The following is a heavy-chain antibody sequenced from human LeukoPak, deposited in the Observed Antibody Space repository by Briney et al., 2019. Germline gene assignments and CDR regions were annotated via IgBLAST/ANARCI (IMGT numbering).Heavy chain of an antibody. CDR2: ISPDKGNT. J-gene: IGHJ4*02. V-gene: IGHV1-18*01. CDR1: GYTFTTYG. CDR3: ARGLGNDF. Sequence: ASVTVSCTASGYTFTTYGINWVRQAPGQGLEWMGWISPDKGNTNYAQTVQGRVTMTTDTSTSTAYMELRNLRSDDTAVYFCARGLGNDFWGQGTLVTVSS. D-gene: IGHD6-6*01.